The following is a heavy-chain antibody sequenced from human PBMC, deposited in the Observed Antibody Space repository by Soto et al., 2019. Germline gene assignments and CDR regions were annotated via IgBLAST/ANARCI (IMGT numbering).Heavy chain of an antibody. J-gene: IGHJ5*02. CDR1: GFTFSSYS. Sequence: EMQLVESGGGLVKRGGSLRLSCAASGFTFSSYSMNWARQAPGKGLEWIAYIISSSTTIFYADSVKGRFTISRDNAKSSLYLQMNSLRDDDTAVYYCARDNGMAGSFDPWGQGTLVTVSS. V-gene: IGHV3-48*02. CDR3: ARDNGMAGSFDP. CDR2: IISSSTTI. D-gene: IGHD2-8*01.